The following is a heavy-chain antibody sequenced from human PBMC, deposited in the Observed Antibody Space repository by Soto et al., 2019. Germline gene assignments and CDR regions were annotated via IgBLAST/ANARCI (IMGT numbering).Heavy chain of an antibody. CDR2: MHNRGST. Sequence: SETLSLTCTASGGSISSYYWSWIRQPPGKGLERIGYMHNRGSTKYNPSLKSRVTMSADTSKNQFSLKLSSVTAADSAVYYCARGHYDFWSGYFATIDYWGQGTLVTVSS. CDR1: GGSISSYY. J-gene: IGHJ4*02. CDR3: ARGHYDFWSGYFATIDY. D-gene: IGHD3-3*01. V-gene: IGHV4-59*08.